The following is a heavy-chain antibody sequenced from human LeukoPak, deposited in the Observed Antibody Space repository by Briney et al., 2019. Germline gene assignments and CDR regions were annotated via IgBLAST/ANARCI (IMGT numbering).Heavy chain of an antibody. CDR3: ARGSMTTVVTENWFDP. D-gene: IGHD4-23*01. J-gene: IGHJ5*02. CDR1: GGTFSSYA. Sequence: SVKVSCKASGGTFSSYAISWVRQSPGQGLEWMGRIIPILGIANYAQKFQGRVTITADKSTSTAYMELSSLRSEDTAVYYCARGSMTTVVTENWFDPWGQGALVTVSS. CDR2: IIPILGIA. V-gene: IGHV1-69*04.